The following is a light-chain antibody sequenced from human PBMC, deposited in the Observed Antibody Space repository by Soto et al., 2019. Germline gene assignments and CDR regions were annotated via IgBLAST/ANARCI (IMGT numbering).Light chain of an antibody. V-gene: IGKV1-9*01. Sequence: GESVTITCRASQVISTSLAWYQVKPGKAPKLLIYAASTLESGVPSRFSATVSGTEFSLTISSLQPEDFATYYCQQFNNYPTFGQGTRLEIK. CDR3: QQFNNYPT. CDR2: AAS. CDR1: QVISTS. J-gene: IGKJ5*01.